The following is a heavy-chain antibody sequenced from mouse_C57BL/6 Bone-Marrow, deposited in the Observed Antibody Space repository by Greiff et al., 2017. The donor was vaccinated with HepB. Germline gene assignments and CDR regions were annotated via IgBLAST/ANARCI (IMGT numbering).Heavy chain of an antibody. CDR2: ISNGGGST. Sequence: DVKLVESGGGLVQPGGSLKLSCAASGFTFSDYYMYWVRQTPEKRLEWVAYISNGGGSTYYPDTVKGRFTISRDNAKNTLYLQMSRLKSEDTAMYYCAKLTGYAMDYWGQGTSGTVSS. V-gene: IGHV5-12*01. D-gene: IGHD4-1*01. J-gene: IGHJ4*01. CDR3: AKLTGYAMDY. CDR1: GFTFSDYY.